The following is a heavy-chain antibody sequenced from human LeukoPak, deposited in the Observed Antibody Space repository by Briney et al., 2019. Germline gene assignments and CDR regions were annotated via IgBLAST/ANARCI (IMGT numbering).Heavy chain of an antibody. CDR1: GGSISSYY. D-gene: IGHD2-21*02. CDR3: ASVPGDHGLDY. Sequence: SETLSLTCTVSGGSISSYYWSWIRQPPGKGLEWIGYIYYSGSTNYNPSLKSRVTISVDTSKNQFSLKLSSVTAADTAVYYCASVPGDHGLDYWGQGTLVTVSS. V-gene: IGHV4-59*01. J-gene: IGHJ4*02. CDR2: IYYSGST.